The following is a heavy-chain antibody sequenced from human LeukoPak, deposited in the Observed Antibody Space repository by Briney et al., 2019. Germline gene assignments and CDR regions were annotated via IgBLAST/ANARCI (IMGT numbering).Heavy chain of an antibody. CDR1: GYSFTTYW. V-gene: IGHV5-51*01. Sequence: GESLKISCRGSGYSFTTYWIGWVRQMPGKGPEWMGIIYPGDSDTRYSPSFQGQVTMSADKSIGTAYLQWSSLKASDTAMYYCARARYCSGGSCYAEYWGQGTLVTVSS. CDR3: ARARYCSGGSCYAEY. D-gene: IGHD2-15*01. CDR2: IYPGDSDT. J-gene: IGHJ4*02.